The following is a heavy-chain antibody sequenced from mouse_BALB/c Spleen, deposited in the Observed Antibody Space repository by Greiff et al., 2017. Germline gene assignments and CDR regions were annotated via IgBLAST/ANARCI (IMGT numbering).Heavy chain of an antibody. J-gene: IGHJ3*01. CDR2: ISSGGSYT. V-gene: IGHV5-9-3*01. CDR1: GFTFSSYA. CDR3: ARHGETGDWFAY. Sequence: EVQGVESGGGLVKPGGSLKLSCAASGFTFSSYAMSWVRQTPEKRLEWVATISSGGSYTYYPDSVKGRFTISRDNAKNTLYLQMSSLRSEDTAMYYCARHGETGDWFAYWGQGTLVTVSA.